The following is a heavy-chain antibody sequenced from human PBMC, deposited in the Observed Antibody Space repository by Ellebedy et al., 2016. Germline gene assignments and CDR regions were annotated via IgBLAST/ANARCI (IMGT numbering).Heavy chain of an antibody. D-gene: IGHD6-6*01. J-gene: IGHJ4*02. CDR2: ISAYNGNT. CDR3: ARDRSSSSL. Sequence: ASVKVSCXASGYTFTSYGISWVRQAPGQGLEWMGWISAYNGNTNYAQKLQGRVTMTTDTSTNTAYMELRSLTSDDTAVYYCARDRSSSSLWGQGTLITVSS. V-gene: IGHV1-18*01. CDR1: GYTFTSYG.